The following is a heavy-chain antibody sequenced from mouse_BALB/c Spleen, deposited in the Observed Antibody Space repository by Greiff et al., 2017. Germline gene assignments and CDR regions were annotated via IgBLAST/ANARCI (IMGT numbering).Heavy chain of an antibody. CDR1: GFTFSSYG. D-gene: IGHD2-4*01. CDR3: ARRGYDYDNYYAMDY. CDR2: ISSGGSYT. J-gene: IGHJ4*01. Sequence: EVHLVESGGDLVKPGGSLKLSCAASGFTFSSYGMSWVRQTPDKRLEWVATISSGGSYTYYPDSVKGRFTISRDNAKNTLYLQMSSLKSEDTAMYYCARRGYDYDNYYAMDYWGQGTSVTVSS. V-gene: IGHV5-6*01.